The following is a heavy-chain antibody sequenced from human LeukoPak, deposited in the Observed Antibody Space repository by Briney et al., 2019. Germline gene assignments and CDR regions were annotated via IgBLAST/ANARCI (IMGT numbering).Heavy chain of an antibody. J-gene: IGHJ4*02. Sequence: SETLSLTCTVSGGSISSGGYYWSWIRQHPGKGLEWFGYIYYSGSTYYNPSLKSRVTISVDTSKNQFSLKLSSVTAADTAVYYCAGESHLWFGNYLYWGQGTLVTVSS. V-gene: IGHV4-31*03. CDR1: GGSISSGGYY. CDR3: AGESHLWFGNYLY. CDR2: IYYSGST. D-gene: IGHD3-10*01.